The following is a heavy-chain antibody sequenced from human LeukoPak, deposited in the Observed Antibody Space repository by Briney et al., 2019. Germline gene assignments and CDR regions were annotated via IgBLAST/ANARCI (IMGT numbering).Heavy chain of an antibody. J-gene: IGHJ4*02. CDR1: GGSISGFV. CDR3: ARLTKGEQWLAYYFDY. D-gene: IGHD6-19*01. Sequence: SETLSLTCTVSGGSISGFVWSWIRQPPGEGLDYIGFIYDTGTPTNYNPLLKSRVTFSVDTSKNQFSLNLKSVTAADTAVYYCARLTKGEQWLAYYFDYWGQGALVTVSS. V-gene: IGHV4-59*08. CDR2: IYDTGTPT.